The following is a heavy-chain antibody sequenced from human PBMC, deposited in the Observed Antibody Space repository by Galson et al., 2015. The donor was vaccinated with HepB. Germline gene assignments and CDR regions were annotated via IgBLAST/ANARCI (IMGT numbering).Heavy chain of an antibody. J-gene: IGHJ2*01. CDR3: ARDRHEWLVLVPYWYFDL. Sequence: SLRLSCAASGFTFSSYSMNWVRQAPGKGLEWVSYISSSSSTIYYADSVKGRFTISRDNAKNSLYLQMNSLRAEDTAVYYCARDRHEWLVLVPYWYFDLWGRGTLVTVSS. D-gene: IGHD6-19*01. V-gene: IGHV3-48*04. CDR1: GFTFSSYS. CDR2: ISSSSSTI.